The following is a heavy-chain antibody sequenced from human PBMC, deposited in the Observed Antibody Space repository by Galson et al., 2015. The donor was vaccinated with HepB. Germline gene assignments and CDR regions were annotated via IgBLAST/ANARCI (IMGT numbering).Heavy chain of an antibody. Sequence: SLRLSCAASGFTFRNYSMNWVRQAPGKGLEWVANIKQDGSEKYYVDSVKGRFTISRDNAKNSLYLQMNSLRAEDTAVYYCARDYTLGASVYYLDYWGQGTLVTVSS. CDR1: GFTFRNYS. D-gene: IGHD2/OR15-2a*01. J-gene: IGHJ4*02. CDR2: IKQDGSEK. CDR3: ARDYTLGASVYYLDY. V-gene: IGHV3-7*03.